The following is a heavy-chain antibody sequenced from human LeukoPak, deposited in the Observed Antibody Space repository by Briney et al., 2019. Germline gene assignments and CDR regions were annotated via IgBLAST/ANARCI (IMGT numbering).Heavy chain of an antibody. CDR1: GFTFSSYG. J-gene: IGHJ5*02. Sequence: PGRSLRLSCAASGFTFSSYGMHWVRQAPGKGLEWVAVIWYDGSNKYYADSVKGRFTISRDNSKNTLYLQMNSLRAEDTAVYYCARVDTAMGWGFAPWGQGTLVTGSS. CDR3: ARVDTAMGWGFAP. D-gene: IGHD5-18*01. V-gene: IGHV3-33*01. CDR2: IWYDGSNK.